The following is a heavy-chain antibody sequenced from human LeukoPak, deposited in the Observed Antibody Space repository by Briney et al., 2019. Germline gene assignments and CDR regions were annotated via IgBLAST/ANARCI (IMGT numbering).Heavy chain of an antibody. CDR3: AKDPVLVGATPDAFDI. Sequence: GGSLRLSCAAPGFTFSSYGMHWVRQAPGKGLEWVPFIRFDGSDKNYADSVKGRFTISRDNSKNTLFLQMNSLRGGDTAVYYCAKDPVLVGATPDAFDIWGQGTMVTVSS. CDR2: IRFDGSDK. D-gene: IGHD1-26*01. CDR1: GFTFSSYG. J-gene: IGHJ3*02. V-gene: IGHV3-30*02.